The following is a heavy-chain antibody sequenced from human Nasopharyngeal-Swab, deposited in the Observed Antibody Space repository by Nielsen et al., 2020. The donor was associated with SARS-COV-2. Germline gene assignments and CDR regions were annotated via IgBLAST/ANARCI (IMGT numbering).Heavy chain of an antibody. CDR2: ISTSGRTT. J-gene: IGHJ4*02. CDR1: GFTFSDYY. CDR3: ARDQADGGYYYGSGTGVDY. D-gene: IGHD3-10*01. Sequence: GESLKISCAASGFTFSDYYMAWVRQAPGKGLEWLSYISTSGRTTDSADSVKGRFTISRDNANNLLFLQMNSLRAEDTAVYYCARDQADGGYYYGSGTGVDYWGQGTLVTVSS. V-gene: IGHV3-11*04.